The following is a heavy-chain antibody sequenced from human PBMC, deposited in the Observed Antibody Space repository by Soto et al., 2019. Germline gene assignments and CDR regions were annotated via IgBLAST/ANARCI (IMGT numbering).Heavy chain of an antibody. CDR2: ITEDGSGT. D-gene: IGHD2-8*01. J-gene: IGHJ4*02. Sequence: RGSLSLSCVQSVLTLSIYPIDWVRQAPGKGPVWVSRITEDGSGTTYADSVKGRFTVTRDNAKNTMYLQMSGLGAEDTAVYHCVRGTNGWRGMDYWGQGTLVTVSS. CDR1: VLTLSIYP. CDR3: VRGTNGWRGMDY. V-gene: IGHV3-74*01.